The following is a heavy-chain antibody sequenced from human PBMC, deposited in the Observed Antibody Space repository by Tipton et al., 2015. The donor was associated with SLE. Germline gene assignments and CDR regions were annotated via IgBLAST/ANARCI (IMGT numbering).Heavy chain of an antibody. D-gene: IGHD3/OR15-3a*01. Sequence: TLSLTCNVSGGSISNYFWAWIRQPPGKGLEWIGYIYYIGGTNYNPSLKSRVTISVDTSKNQFSLKLSSVTAADTAVYYCASVERWVAGLGYCYYYMDVWGKGTTVTISS. J-gene: IGHJ6*03. CDR1: GGSISNYF. V-gene: IGHV4-59*01. CDR3: ASVERWVAGLGYCYYYMDV. CDR2: IYYIGGT.